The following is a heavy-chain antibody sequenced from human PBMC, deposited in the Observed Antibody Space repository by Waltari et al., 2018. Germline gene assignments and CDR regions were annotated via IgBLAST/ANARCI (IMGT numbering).Heavy chain of an antibody. CDR1: GGSISSYY. CDR3: ARALKGYGSGSPYYYYYYMDV. J-gene: IGHJ6*03. Sequence: QVQLQESGPGLVKPSETLSLTCTVSGGSISSYYWSWIRQPAGQGLEWIGRIYTSGSTNYNPSLKSRVTMSVDTSKNQFSLKLSSVTAADTAVYYCARALKGYGSGSPYYYYYYMDVWGKGTTVTVSS. D-gene: IGHD3-10*01. CDR2: IYTSGST. V-gene: IGHV4-4*07.